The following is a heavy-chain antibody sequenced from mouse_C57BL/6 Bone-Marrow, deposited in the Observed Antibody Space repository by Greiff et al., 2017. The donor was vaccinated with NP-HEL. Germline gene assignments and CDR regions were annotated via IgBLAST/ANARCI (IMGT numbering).Heavy chain of an antibody. D-gene: IGHD1-1*01. CDR2: ISNGGGST. CDR1: GFTFSDYY. CDR3: ARHYYYGSYWYFDV. V-gene: IGHV5-12*01. Sequence: EVNVVESGGGLVQPGGSLKLSCAASGFTFSDYYMYWVRQTPEKRLEWVAYISNGGGSTYYPDTVKGRFTISRDNAKNTLYLQMSRLKSEDTAMYYCARHYYYGSYWYFDVWGTGTTVTVSS. J-gene: IGHJ1*03.